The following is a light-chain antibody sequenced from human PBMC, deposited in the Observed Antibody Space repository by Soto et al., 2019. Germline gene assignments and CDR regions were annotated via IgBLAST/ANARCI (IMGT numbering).Light chain of an antibody. J-gene: IGKJ4*01. CDR3: QQYYSTPPT. CDR2: WAS. CDR1: QSVLYSSNNKNY. V-gene: IGKV4-1*01. Sequence: DIVMTQSPDSLAVSLGERATINCKSSQSVLYSSNNKNYLAWYQQKPGPPPKLLIYWASTRESGVPDRFSGSGSGTDFTLTISSLQAEDVAVYYCQQYYSTPPTFGGGTKVEIK.